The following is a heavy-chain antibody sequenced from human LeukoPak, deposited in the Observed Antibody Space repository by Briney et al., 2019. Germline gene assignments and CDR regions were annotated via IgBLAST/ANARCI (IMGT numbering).Heavy chain of an antibody. Sequence: SVKVSCTASGGTFSSYVITWVRQAPGQGLEWMGRIIPMLDIQNYAQTFQGRVTITADKSTSTAYMEMSSLRSEDTAVYYCASERGATQYFDYGGQGTLVTVSS. CDR2: IIPMLDIQ. CDR3: ASERGATQYFDY. D-gene: IGHD3-10*01. CDR1: GGTFSSYV. V-gene: IGHV1-69*04. J-gene: IGHJ4*02.